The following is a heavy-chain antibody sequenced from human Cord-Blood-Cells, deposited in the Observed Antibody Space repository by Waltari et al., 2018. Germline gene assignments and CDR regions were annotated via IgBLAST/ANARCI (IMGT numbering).Heavy chain of an antibody. V-gene: IGHV1-69*01. CDR1: EGTFSSYA. Sequence: QVQLVQSGAEVKKPGSSVKVSCKASEGTFSSYAISWVRQAPGQGLEWMGGISPIFGTANYAQKFQGRVTITADESTSTAYMELSSLRSEDTAVYYCASSRQALRFLEWLPDYWGQGTLVTVSS. CDR2: ISPIFGTA. D-gene: IGHD3-3*01. CDR3: ASSRQALRFLEWLPDY. J-gene: IGHJ4*02.